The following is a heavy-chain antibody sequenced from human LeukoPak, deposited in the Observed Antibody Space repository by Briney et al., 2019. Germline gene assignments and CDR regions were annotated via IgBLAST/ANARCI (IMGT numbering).Heavy chain of an antibody. CDR2: IYYSGST. CDR1: GGSISSSSYY. CDR3: ARYLGQYYYDSSGGLDY. V-gene: IGHV4-39*07. Sequence: SETLSLTCTVSGGSISSSSYYWGWIRQPPGKGLEWIGSIYYSGSTYYNPSLKSRVTISVDTSKNQFSLKLSSVTAADTAVYYCARYLGQYYYDSSGGLDYWGQGTLVTVSS. J-gene: IGHJ4*02. D-gene: IGHD3-22*01.